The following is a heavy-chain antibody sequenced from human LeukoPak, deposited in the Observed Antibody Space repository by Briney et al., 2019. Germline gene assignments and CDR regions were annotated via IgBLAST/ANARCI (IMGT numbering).Heavy chain of an antibody. D-gene: IGHD2-21*02. V-gene: IGHV1-18*01. CDR3: ARDVRLGGDGTDAFDI. CDR2: ISPYNGNT. CDR1: GYTFTNYG. J-gene: IGHJ3*02. Sequence: GASLKVSCKASGYTFTNYGISWVRQAPGQGLEWMGWISPYNGNTNYAQELQGRVSMTTDTSTSTAYMELRSLRSDDTAVYYCARDVRLGGDGTDAFDIWGQGIMVTVSS.